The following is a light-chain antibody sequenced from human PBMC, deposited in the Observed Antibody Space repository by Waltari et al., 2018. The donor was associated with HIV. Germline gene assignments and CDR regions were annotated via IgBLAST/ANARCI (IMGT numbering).Light chain of an antibody. CDR2: DAN. CDR3: SSYTSTSTLL. J-gene: IGLJ3*02. V-gene: IGLV2-14*01. CDR1: SSYIGSYHY. Sequence: QSALTQPASVSGSLGQSITISCIGTSSYIGSYHYVSWYQHHPDKAPTLVIYDANARPSGVPFRFSGSKSGNTASLTISGLQAEDEADYYCSSYTSTSTLLFGGGTKVTVL.